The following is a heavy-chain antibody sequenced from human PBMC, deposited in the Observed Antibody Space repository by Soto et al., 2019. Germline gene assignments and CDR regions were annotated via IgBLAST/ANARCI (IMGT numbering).Heavy chain of an antibody. CDR3: VRVVSAATPGFDS. D-gene: IGHD2-15*01. CDR2: ISNTGSRT. Sequence: GGSLRVSCAASGFTFSSYDLSWVRQAPGKGLEWVSHISNTGSRTNYADSVKGRFTISRDNSRSTMSVEMNSLRADDTATYYCVRVVSAATPGFDSWGQGTLVTVSS. J-gene: IGHJ4*02. V-gene: IGHV3-23*01. CDR1: GFTFSSYD.